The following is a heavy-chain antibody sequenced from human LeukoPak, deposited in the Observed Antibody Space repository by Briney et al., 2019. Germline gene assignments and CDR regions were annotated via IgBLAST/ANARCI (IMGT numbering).Heavy chain of an antibody. Sequence: PGGSLRLSCAASGFTFDEYAMHWVRQAPGKGLEWVSLISGDGDSTCYADSVKGRFSISRDNSRNSLYLQMNSPRTEDTDLYYCAKDIRRGYSYGFFDYWGQGTLVTVSS. CDR3: AKDIRRGYSYGFFDY. CDR2: ISGDGDST. D-gene: IGHD5-18*01. CDR1: GFTFDEYA. J-gene: IGHJ4*02. V-gene: IGHV3-43*02.